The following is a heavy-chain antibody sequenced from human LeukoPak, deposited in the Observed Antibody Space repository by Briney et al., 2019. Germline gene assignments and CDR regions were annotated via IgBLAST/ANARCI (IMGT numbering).Heavy chain of an antibody. CDR2: IKSKTDGGTT. CDR1: GFTFSSYA. D-gene: IGHD3-22*01. J-gene: IGHJ4*02. Sequence: GGSLRLSCAASGFTFSSYAMSWVRQAPGKGLEWVGRIKSKTDGGTTDYAAPVKGRFTISRDDSKNTLYLQMNSLKTEDTAVYYCTTDSWSYDSSGYYYYWGQGTLVTVSS. V-gene: IGHV3-15*01. CDR3: TTDSWSYDSSGYYYY.